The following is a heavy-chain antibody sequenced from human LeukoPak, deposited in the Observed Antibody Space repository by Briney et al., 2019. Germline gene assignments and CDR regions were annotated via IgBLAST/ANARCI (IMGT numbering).Heavy chain of an antibody. J-gene: IGHJ4*02. CDR1: GFTFSSYA. Sequence: GGSLRLSCAASGFTFSSYAMSWVRQAPGKGLEWVSAISGSGGSTYFADSVKGRFTISRDNSKNTLYLQMNSLRAEDTAVYYCAKDLRRYCSSTSCYHGYWGQGTLVTVSS. CDR3: AKDLRRYCSSTSCYHGY. D-gene: IGHD2-2*01. V-gene: IGHV3-23*01. CDR2: ISGSGGST.